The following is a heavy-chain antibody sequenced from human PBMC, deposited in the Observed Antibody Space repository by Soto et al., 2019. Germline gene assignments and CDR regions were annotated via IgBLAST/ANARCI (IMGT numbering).Heavy chain of an antibody. CDR3: IGEIKSGGLDY. V-gene: IGHV3-9*01. Sequence: EVQLVESGGNWVQPGRSPRLSCASSGFDVYTMHWIRQAPGVGLEWVAGINWDSTYMGYADSVKGRFTVSRDNAKKSLYLQMTGLRADDTALYYCIGEIKSGGLDYWGRGTLVTVSS. D-gene: IGHD2-15*01. CDR1: GFDVYT. J-gene: IGHJ4*02. CDR2: INWDSTYM.